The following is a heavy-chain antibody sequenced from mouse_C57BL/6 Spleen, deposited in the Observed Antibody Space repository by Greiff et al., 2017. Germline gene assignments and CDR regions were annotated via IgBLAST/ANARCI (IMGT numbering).Heavy chain of an antibody. Sequence: VQLQESGAGLVKPGASLKVSCTASGYTFSSYGMPWVRQSPGQGLEWIGSISHSDCDTNYTQKFKGQSTLTVDKSTSTLYLQLSSLTSEDSAIYYCAISYDGYVDYWGQGTTLTVSS. CDR2: ISHSDCDT. D-gene: IGHD2-3*01. J-gene: IGHJ2*01. CDR3: AISYDGYVDY. CDR1: GYTFSSYG. V-gene: IGHV1-74*01.